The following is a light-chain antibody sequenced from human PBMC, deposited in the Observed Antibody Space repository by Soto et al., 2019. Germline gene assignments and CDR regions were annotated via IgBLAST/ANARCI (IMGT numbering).Light chain of an antibody. J-gene: IGKJ1*01. Sequence: EVVMTQSHSTLSVSPGERSGLSCRASQSVSSNLAWYQQKPGQAPRLLIYGASTRATGIPARFSGSGSGTEFTLTISSLQSEDFAVYYCQQYNNWPRTFGQGTKVDIK. CDR3: QQYNNWPRT. CDR2: GAS. CDR1: QSVSSN. V-gene: IGKV3-15*01.